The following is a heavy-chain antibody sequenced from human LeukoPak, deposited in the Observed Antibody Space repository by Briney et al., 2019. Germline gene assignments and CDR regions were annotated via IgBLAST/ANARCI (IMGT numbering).Heavy chain of an antibody. J-gene: IGHJ4*02. V-gene: IGHV3-23*01. Sequence: TGGSLRLSCAASGFTFSSYAMSWVRQAPGKGLEWVSAISGSGGSTYYADSVKGRFTISRDNSKNTLYLQMNSLRAEDTAVYYCASSRSYYYDSSGYYTLDYWGQGTLVTVSS. CDR1: GFTFSSYA. CDR3: ASSRSYYYDSSGYYTLDY. D-gene: IGHD3-22*01. CDR2: ISGSGGST.